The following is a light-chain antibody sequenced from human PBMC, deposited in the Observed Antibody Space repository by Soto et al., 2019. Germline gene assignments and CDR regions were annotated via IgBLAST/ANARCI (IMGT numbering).Light chain of an antibody. CDR1: SSDVGGFNY. V-gene: IGLV2-14*01. Sequence: QSALTQPASVSGSPGQSITISCTGTSSDVGGFNYVSWYQQHPGKAPKLMIYEVSNRPSGVSDRFSGSKSGNTASLTISGVQAEDEADYYCNSYTTSNSWVFGGGTQLTVL. CDR3: NSYTTSNSWV. CDR2: EVS. J-gene: IGLJ3*02.